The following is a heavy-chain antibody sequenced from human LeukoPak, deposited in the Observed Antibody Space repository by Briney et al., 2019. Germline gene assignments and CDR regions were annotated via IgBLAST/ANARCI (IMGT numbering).Heavy chain of an antibody. CDR2: IFHGGNT. Sequence: SSETLSLTCTVSGDSITSSAFYWGWIRQAPGKGLEWIGNIFHGGNTHYNPSLKSRVTISVDTSKNQFSLKLSSVTAADTAVYYCARIVVVPAAIHGYYYYGMDVWGQGTTVTVSS. CDR3: ARIVVVPAAIHGYYYYGMDV. CDR1: GDSITSSAFY. V-gene: IGHV4-39*07. D-gene: IGHD2-2*02. J-gene: IGHJ6*02.